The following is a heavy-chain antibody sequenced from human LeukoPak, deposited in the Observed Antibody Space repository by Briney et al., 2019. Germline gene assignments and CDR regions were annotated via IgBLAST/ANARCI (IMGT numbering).Heavy chain of an antibody. Sequence: SETLSLTCTVSGDSISKYYWSWIRQPPGGGREGIGYISYTGPTTYTPSLMTRVTITSDTPKNRFSLKLTSVTAADTAVYYCARHFGSAKNWFDPWGQGTLVTVSS. CDR1: GDSISKYY. J-gene: IGHJ5*02. V-gene: IGHV4-59*08. CDR2: ISYTGPT. CDR3: ARHFGSAKNWFDP. D-gene: IGHD3-16*01.